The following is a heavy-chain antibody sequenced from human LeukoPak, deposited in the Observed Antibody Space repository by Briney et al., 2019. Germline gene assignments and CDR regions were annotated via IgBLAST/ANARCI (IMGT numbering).Heavy chain of an antibody. CDR1: GFSFRNYD. CDR3: ARRSAAAGIDALDI. Sequence: LGGSLRLSCSASGFSFRNYDMHWVRQPTGKGLEWVSAVGTGGDTYYAGSVKGRFTVVRENAKNTLYLQMNSLRAGDTAMYYCARRSAAAGIDALDIWGQGTMVTVSS. V-gene: IGHV3-13*01. CDR2: VGTGGDT. D-gene: IGHD6-13*01. J-gene: IGHJ3*02.